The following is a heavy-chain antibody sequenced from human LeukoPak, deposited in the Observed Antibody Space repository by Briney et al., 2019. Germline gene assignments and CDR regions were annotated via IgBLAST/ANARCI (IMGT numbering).Heavy chain of an antibody. J-gene: IGHJ6*02. CDR3: ARGSSIAAHYYYYGMDV. V-gene: IGHV1-18*01. CDR2: ISAYNGNT. CDR1: GYTFTSYG. Sequence: ASVKVSCKASGYTFTSYGISWVRQAPGQGLEWMGWISAYNGNTNYAQKLQGRVTMTTDTSTSTAYMELRSLRSDDTAVYYCARGSSIAAHYYYYGMDVWGQGTTATVSS. D-gene: IGHD6-6*01.